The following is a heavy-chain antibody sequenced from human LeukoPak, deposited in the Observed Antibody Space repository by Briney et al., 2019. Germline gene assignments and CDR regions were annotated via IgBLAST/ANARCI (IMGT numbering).Heavy chain of an antibody. V-gene: IGHV1-2*02. CDR3: ARDKAAANWFDP. Sequence: GASVKVSCKASGYTFTGYYMHWVRQAPGQGLEWMGWINPNSGGTNYAQKFQGRVTMTRDTSISTAYMELSRLRSDDTAVCYCARDKAAANWFDPWGQGTLVTVSS. D-gene: IGHD6-13*01. CDR1: GYTFTGYY. CDR2: INPNSGGT. J-gene: IGHJ5*02.